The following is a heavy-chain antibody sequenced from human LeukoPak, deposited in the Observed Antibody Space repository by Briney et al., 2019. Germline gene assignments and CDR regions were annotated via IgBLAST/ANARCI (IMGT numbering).Heavy chain of an antibody. V-gene: IGHV4-34*01. CDR2: INHSGST. Sequence: PSETLSLTCAVYGGSFSGYYWSWVRHPPGKGLEWIGEINHSGSTNYNPSLKSRVTISVDTSKNQFSLKLSSVTAADTAVYYCARSITIFGVVQSIRRWFDPWGQGTLVTVSS. CDR3: ARSITIFGVVQSIRRWFDP. J-gene: IGHJ5*02. CDR1: GGSFSGYY. D-gene: IGHD3-3*01.